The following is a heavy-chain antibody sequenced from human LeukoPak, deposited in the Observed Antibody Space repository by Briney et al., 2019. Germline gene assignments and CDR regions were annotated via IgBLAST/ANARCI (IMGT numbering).Heavy chain of an antibody. D-gene: IGHD6-13*01. V-gene: IGHV3-74*01. CDR1: GFDFSSNW. J-gene: IGHJ4*02. CDR2: IKGDGIST. Sequence: PGGSLRLSCAASGFDFSSNWMHWVRHAPGQGLVWVSRIKGDGISTNYADSVKGRFTISRDIAKNTLYLQMNSLRAEDTAVYYCAKEIVAAAGEGFDYWGQGTLVTVSS. CDR3: AKEIVAAAGEGFDY.